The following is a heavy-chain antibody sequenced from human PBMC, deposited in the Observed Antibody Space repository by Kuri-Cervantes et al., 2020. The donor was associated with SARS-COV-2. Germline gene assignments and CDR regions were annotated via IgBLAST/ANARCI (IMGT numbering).Heavy chain of an antibody. CDR1: GFTLSSHT. CDR3: ARADLSDFAFDI. CDR2: ISSSSSYI. Sequence: GGSLRLSCAASGFTLSSHTMNWVRQAPGKGLEWVSSISSSSSYIFYADSVKGRFTISRDNAKNSLSLQMNSLRAEDTAVYYCARADLSDFAFDIWGQGTMVTVSS. D-gene: IGHD2-21*01. V-gene: IGHV3-21*01. J-gene: IGHJ3*02.